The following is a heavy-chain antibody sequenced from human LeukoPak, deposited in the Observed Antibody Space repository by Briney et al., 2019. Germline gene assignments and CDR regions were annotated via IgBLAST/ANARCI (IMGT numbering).Heavy chain of an antibody. J-gene: IGHJ4*02. CDR1: GFTFGSYA. CDR2: ISGSGGST. V-gene: IGHV3-23*01. CDR3: ARGSPYYYDSSGPGPFDY. D-gene: IGHD3-22*01. Sequence: PGGSLRLSCAASGFTFGSYAMSWVRQAPGKGLEWVSAISGSGGSTYYADSVKGRFTISRDNAKNSLYLQMNSLRAEDTAVYYCARGSPYYYDSSGPGPFDYWGQGTLVTVSS.